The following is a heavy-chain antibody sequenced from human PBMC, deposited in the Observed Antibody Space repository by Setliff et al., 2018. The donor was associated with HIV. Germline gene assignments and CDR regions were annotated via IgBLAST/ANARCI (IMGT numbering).Heavy chain of an antibody. Sequence: GGSLRLSCAASGFTFSSYNMNWVRQAPGKGLEWVSSISSGSGYIYYEDSVKGRITISRDNAKNSLYLQINSLRGEDQAVYYCASDYGSGTYTSLAYWGQGTLVTVSS. CDR3: ASDYGSGTYTSLAY. D-gene: IGHD3-10*01. V-gene: IGHV3-21*01. CDR2: ISSGSGYI. J-gene: IGHJ4*02. CDR1: GFTFSSYN.